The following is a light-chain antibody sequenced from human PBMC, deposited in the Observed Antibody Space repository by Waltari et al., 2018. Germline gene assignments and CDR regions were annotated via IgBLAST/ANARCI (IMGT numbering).Light chain of an antibody. CDR2: SNN. CDR1: RSNVGSNT. J-gene: IGLJ1*01. CDR3: AAWDDSLNAYV. V-gene: IGLV1-44*01. Sequence: QSVLTQPPSASGTPGQTVTISCSGSRSNVGSNTVNWFQQVPGTAPKLLIYSNNKRPPGAPDRFSGSKSGPSASLAISGLQSEDEADYYCAAWDDSLNAYVFGSGTQVPVL.